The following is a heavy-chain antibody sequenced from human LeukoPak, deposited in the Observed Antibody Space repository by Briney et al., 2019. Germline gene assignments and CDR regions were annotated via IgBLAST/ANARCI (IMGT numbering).Heavy chain of an antibody. CDR1: GFTFSNYA. CDR2: VSGSGGST. D-gene: IGHD1-1*01. V-gene: IGHV3-23*01. Sequence: GGSLRLSCAASGFTFSNYAISWVRQAPGKGLEWVSAVSGSGGSTYYADSVKGRFTISRDNSKNTLYLQMISLRAEDTAVYYCAKGQLKFDYWGQGTLVTVSS. J-gene: IGHJ4*01. CDR3: AKGQLKFDY.